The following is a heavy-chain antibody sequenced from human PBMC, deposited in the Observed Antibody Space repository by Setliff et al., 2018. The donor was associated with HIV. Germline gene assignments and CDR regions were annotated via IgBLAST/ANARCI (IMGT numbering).Heavy chain of an antibody. V-gene: IGHV3-30*18. CDR3: AKDYVADYFHPSGRDGAFDY. Sequence: GESLKISCAASGFMFRDYGMHWVRQAPGKGLEWAALISYNGRNRYYADPVKGRFTISRDDSKNTLFLQMNSLRTEDTSVYYCAKDYVADYFHPSGRDGAFDYWGQGTLVTVSS. CDR2: ISYNGRNR. CDR1: GFMFRDYG. D-gene: IGHD3-22*01. J-gene: IGHJ4*02.